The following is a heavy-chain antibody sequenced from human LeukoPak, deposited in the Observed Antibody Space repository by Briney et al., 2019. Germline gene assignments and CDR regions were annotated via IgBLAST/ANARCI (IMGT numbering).Heavy chain of an antibody. V-gene: IGHV3-23*01. CDR3: AKGLRYYYENPPLDY. Sequence: QPGGSLRLSCAASGFTFSSYAMSWVRQAPGKALEWVSAISGSGASTFYADSVKGRFTISRDNSKNTLFLQMISLRAEDTAVYYCAKGLRYYYENPPLDYWGQGTLVTVSS. CDR2: ISGSGAST. CDR1: GFTFSSYA. J-gene: IGHJ4*02. D-gene: IGHD3-22*01.